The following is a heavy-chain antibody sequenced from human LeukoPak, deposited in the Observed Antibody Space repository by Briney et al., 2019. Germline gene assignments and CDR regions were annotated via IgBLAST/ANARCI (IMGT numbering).Heavy chain of an antibody. CDR2: IYTSGST. D-gene: IGHD2-21*01. Sequence: SETLSLTCTVSGGSFSSGSYYWSWIRQPAGKGLEWIGRIYTSGSTNYNPSLKSRVTISVDTSKNQFSLKLSSVTAADMAVYYCARGGGDWGFHQSDYWGQGTLVTVSS. CDR1: GGSFSSGSYY. CDR3: ARGGGDWGFHQSDY. J-gene: IGHJ4*02. V-gene: IGHV4-61*02.